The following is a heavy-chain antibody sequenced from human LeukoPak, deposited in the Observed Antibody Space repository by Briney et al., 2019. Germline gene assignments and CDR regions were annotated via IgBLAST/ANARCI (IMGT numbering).Heavy chain of an antibody. CDR1: GYTFTGYY. CDR2: IIPIFGTA. CDR3: ARDRDWAGYTYGFYY. J-gene: IGHJ4*02. D-gene: IGHD5-18*01. V-gene: IGHV1-69*13. Sequence: SVKVSCKASGYTFTGYYIHWVRQAPGQGLEWMGGIIPIFGTANYAQKFQGRVTITADESTSTAYMELSSLRSEDTAVYYCARDRDWAGYTYGFYYWGQGTLVTVSS.